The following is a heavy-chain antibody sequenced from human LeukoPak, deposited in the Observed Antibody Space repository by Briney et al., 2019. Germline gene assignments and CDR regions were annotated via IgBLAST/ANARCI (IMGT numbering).Heavy chain of an antibody. CDR3: ARISYFFNSSGYYYYFDY. Sequence: SGPALVKPTQTLTLTCTFSGFSLSTSGMCVSWIRQPPGKALEWLARIDWDDDKYYSTSLKTRLTISKDTSKNQVVLTMTSMDPVDTATYYCARISYFFNSSGYYYYFDYWGQGTLVTVSS. V-gene: IGHV2-70*11. D-gene: IGHD3-22*01. CDR2: IDWDDDK. CDR1: GFSLSTSGMC. J-gene: IGHJ4*02.